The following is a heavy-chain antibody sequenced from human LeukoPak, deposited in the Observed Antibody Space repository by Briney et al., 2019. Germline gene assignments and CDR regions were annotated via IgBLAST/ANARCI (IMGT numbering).Heavy chain of an antibody. J-gene: IGHJ4*02. CDR1: GGSIGSGYY. V-gene: IGHV4-39*02. CDR3: ARESSGGSN. D-gene: IGHD2-15*01. Sequence: SETLSLTCTVSGGSIGSGYYWAWIRQPPGKGLEWIGSIHYGGTTHYNPSLQSRVTISADTSKNQFALDLRSVTAADTAVYYCARESSGGSNWGQGTLVTVSS. CDR2: IHYGGTT.